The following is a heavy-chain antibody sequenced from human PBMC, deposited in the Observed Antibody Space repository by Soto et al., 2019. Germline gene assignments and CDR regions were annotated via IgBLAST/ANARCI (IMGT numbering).Heavy chain of an antibody. CDR1: GITFTAYA. CDR2: ISGSGGST. J-gene: IGHJ4*02. V-gene: IGHV3-23*01. CDR3: ATIIIPAATNFY. Sequence: GGSLRLSCAASGITFTAYAMSWVRQARGKGLEWVSSISGSGGSTYYADSVKGRLTISRDNSKNTLYLQMNSLRAEDTAVYYCATIIIPAATNFYWGQGTLVTVSS. D-gene: IGHD2-2*01.